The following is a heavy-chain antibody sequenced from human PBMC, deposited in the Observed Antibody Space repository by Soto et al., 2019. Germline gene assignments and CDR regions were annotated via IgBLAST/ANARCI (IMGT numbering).Heavy chain of an antibody. CDR1: GFTFSSYG. D-gene: IGHD3-22*01. V-gene: IGHV3-33*01. CDR3: ARDQIAYYYDSRGYWGFDP. J-gene: IGHJ5*02. CDR2: IWHDGSNK. Sequence: GGSLRLSCAASGFTFSSYGMHWVRQAPGKGQEWVAVIWHDGSNKYYADSVKGRFTISRNNSKNTLYLKMNSLRAEDTAVYYCARDQIAYYYDSRGYWGFDPWGQGTLVTVS.